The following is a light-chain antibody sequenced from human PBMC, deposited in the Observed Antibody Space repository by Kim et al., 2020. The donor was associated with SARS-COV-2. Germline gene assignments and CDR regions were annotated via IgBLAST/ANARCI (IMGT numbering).Light chain of an antibody. CDR3: QQYGSTGT. V-gene: IGKV3-20*01. J-gene: IGKJ1*01. Sequence: LDPRERSTLACRGSQSVSRCYVAWYQQKPGQAPRLLIYGASSRATGIPDRFSGSGSGTDFTLTISRLEPEEFAVYYCQQYGSTGTFGQGTKVDIK. CDR2: GAS. CDR1: QSVSRCY.